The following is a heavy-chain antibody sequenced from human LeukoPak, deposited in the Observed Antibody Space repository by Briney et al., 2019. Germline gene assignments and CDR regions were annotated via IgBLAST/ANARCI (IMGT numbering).Heavy chain of an antibody. CDR1: GFTFSSYS. D-gene: IGHD5-18*01. CDR2: ISSSSSTI. J-gene: IGHJ4*02. V-gene: IGHV3-48*01. Sequence: GGSLRLSCAASGFTFSSYSMNWVRQAPGKGLEWVSYISSSSSTIYYADSVKGRFTISRDNAKNSLYLQMNSLRAEDTAVYYCARDSRSGYSYGSDYWGQGTLVTVSS. CDR3: ARDSRSGYSYGSDY.